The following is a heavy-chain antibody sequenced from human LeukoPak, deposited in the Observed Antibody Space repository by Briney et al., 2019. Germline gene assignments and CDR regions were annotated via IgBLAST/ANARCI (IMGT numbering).Heavy chain of an antibody. V-gene: IGHV3-23*01. CDR1: KFAFSSYA. CDR3: GKNRYSGSLSPFDI. J-gene: IGHJ3*02. CDR2: ISGGGGNT. D-gene: IGHD1-26*01. Sequence: SGGSLRLSCAASKFAFSSYAMSWVRQAPGKGLEWVSAISGGGGNTYADSVKGRFTISRDNSKNTLYLQMNSLRAEDTAVYYCGKNRYSGSLSPFDIWGQGTMVTVSS.